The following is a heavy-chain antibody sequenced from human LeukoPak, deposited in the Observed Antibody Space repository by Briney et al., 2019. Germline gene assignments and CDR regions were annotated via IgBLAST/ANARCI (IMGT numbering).Heavy chain of an antibody. D-gene: IGHD3-22*01. CDR2: ISGSGGST. Sequence: GGSLRLSCAASGFTFSTYGMSWVRQAPGKGLEWVSAISGSGGSTYYADYVKGRFTISRDNSKNTLYLQMNSLRAEDTAVYYCAKDADPLDSSGYHSDYWGQGTLVTVSS. CDR3: AKDADPLDSSGYHSDY. V-gene: IGHV3-23*01. CDR1: GFTFSTYG. J-gene: IGHJ4*02.